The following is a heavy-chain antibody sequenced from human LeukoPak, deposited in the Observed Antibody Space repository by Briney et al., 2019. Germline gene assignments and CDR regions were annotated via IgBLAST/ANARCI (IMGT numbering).Heavy chain of an antibody. CDR2: ISGSGGST. CDR1: GFTFSSYG. Sequence: PGGSLRLSCAASGFTFSSYGMSWVRQAPGKGLEWVSAISGSGGSTYYADSVKGRFTISRDNSKNTLYLQMNSLRAEDTAVYYCARPSVRGVTLSNWFDPWGQGTLVTVSS. D-gene: IGHD3-10*01. V-gene: IGHV3-23*01. CDR3: ARPSVRGVTLSNWFDP. J-gene: IGHJ5*02.